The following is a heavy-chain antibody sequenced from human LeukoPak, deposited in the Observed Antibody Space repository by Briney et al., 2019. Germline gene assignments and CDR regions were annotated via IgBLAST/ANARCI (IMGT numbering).Heavy chain of an antibody. CDR3: ASTMVRGVSRTYYYGMDV. D-gene: IGHD3-10*01. V-gene: IGHV4-59*08. CDR1: GGSISSYY. Sequence: PSETLSLTCTVSGGSISSYYWSWTRQPPGKGLEWIGYIYYSGSTNYNPSLKSRVTISVDTSKNQFSLKLSSVTAADTAVYYCASTMVRGVSRTYYYGMDVWGQGTTVTVSS. J-gene: IGHJ6*02. CDR2: IYYSGST.